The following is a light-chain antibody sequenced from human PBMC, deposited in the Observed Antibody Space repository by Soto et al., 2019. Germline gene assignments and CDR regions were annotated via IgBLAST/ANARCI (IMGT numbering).Light chain of an antibody. V-gene: IGKV3-11*01. CDR1: QSVSHA. J-gene: IGKJ3*01. CDR2: DAS. Sequence: EIVLTQSPATLSLSPGERATLSCRTSQSVSHALAWYQQKPGQAPMLLIYDASDRVTGIPDRFSGGGSGTDYPLTSGSLEPEVFAVYYCQLRYNSFTFGPGTKVDIK. CDR3: QLRYNSFT.